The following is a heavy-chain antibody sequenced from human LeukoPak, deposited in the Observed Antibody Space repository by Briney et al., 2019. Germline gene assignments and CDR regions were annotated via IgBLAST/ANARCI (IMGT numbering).Heavy chain of an antibody. Sequence: GGSLRLSCAASGFTFSSYSTNWVRQAPGEGLEWVSSISSSSYIYYADSVKGRFTISRDNAKNSLYLQVNSLRAEDTAVYYCARDKGSSWSGGFDYWGQGTLVTVSS. CDR2: ISSSSYI. CDR3: ARDKGSSWSGGFDY. CDR1: GFTFSSYS. J-gene: IGHJ4*02. D-gene: IGHD6-13*01. V-gene: IGHV3-21*01.